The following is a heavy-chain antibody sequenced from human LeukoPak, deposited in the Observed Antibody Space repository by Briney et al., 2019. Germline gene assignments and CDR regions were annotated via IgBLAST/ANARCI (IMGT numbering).Heavy chain of an antibody. D-gene: IGHD1-7*01. Sequence: SETLSLTCTVSSDPIGNYYWTWIRQSPGKRLEWLGYYSSTGDSEYNPSLKSRVTMSVDMSKNQFSLKLTSVTAADTAVYFCARGYHWNYGWFDPWGQGTLVTVSS. V-gene: IGHV4-59*01. J-gene: IGHJ5*02. CDR3: ARGYHWNYGWFDP. CDR2: YSSTGDS. CDR1: SDPIGNYY.